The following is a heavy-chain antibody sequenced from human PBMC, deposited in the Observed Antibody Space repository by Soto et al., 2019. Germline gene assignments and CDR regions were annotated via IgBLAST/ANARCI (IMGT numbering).Heavy chain of an antibody. J-gene: IGHJ6*02. Sequence: QVQLVQSGAEVKKPGSSVKVSCKASGGTFGSYAISWVRQAPGQGLEWMGGIIPIPGTANYAQKFQGRVTIAAYEPTSTAYMELSSLRSEDTAVYYCARSQGSSTSLDSFYDYYLGMDVWGQGTTVTVSS. CDR3: ARSQGSSTSLDSFYDYYLGMDV. V-gene: IGHV1-69*01. CDR2: IIPIPGTA. CDR1: GGTFGSYA. D-gene: IGHD2-2*01.